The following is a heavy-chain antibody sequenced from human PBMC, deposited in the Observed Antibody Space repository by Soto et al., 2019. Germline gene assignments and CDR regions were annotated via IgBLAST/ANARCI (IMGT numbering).Heavy chain of an antibody. CDR3: ARESALHSGWGRWNWFDP. D-gene: IGHD6-19*01. CDR2: INPNSGGT. J-gene: IGHJ5*02. CDR1: GGTFSSYA. Sequence: GASVKVSCKASGGTFSSYAISWVRQAPGQGLEWMGWINPNSGGTNYAQKFQGRVTMTRDTSISTAYMELSRLRSDDTAVYYCARESALHSGWGRWNWFDPWGQGTLVTVSS. V-gene: IGHV1-2*02.